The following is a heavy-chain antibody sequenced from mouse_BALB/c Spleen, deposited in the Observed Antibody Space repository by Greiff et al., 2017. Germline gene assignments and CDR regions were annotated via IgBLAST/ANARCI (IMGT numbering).Heavy chain of an antibody. CDR1: GFTFSSYA. J-gene: IGHJ2*01. V-gene: IGHV5-9-4*01. CDR3: ARGTTVVAHFDY. Sequence: EVHLVESGGGLVKPGGSLKLSCAASGFTFSSYAMSWVRQSPEKRLEWVAEISSGGSYTYYPDTVTGRFTISRDNAKNTLYLEMSSLRSEDTAMYYCARGTTVVAHFDYWGQGTTLTVSS. CDR2: ISSGGSYT. D-gene: IGHD1-1*01.